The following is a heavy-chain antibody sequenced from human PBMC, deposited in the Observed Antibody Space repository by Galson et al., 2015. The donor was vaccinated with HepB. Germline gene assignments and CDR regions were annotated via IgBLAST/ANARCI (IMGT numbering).Heavy chain of an antibody. V-gene: IGHV1-2*02. CDR1: GYTFTGYY. CDR3: ARLGVYYYYGMDV. CDR2: INPNSGGT. Sequence: SVKVSCKASGYTFTGYYMHWVRQAPGQGLEWMGWINPNSGGTNYAQKFQGRVTMTRDASISTAYMELSRLRSDDTAVYYCARLGVYYYYGMDVWGQGTTVTVSS. J-gene: IGHJ6*02.